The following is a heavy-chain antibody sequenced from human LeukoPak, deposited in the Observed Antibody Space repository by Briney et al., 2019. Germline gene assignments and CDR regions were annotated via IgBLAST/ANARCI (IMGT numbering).Heavy chain of an antibody. CDR1: GGSISSSSYY. D-gene: IGHD6-13*01. CDR2: IHYSGST. V-gene: IGHV4-39*01. CDR3: AAGSWYDRFDY. J-gene: IGHJ4*02. Sequence: SETLSLTCTVSGGSISSSSYYWGWIRQPPGKGLEWIGSIHYSGSTNYNPSLKSRVTISVDTSKNQFSLKLSSVTAADTAVYYCAAGSWYDRFDYWGQGTLVTVSS.